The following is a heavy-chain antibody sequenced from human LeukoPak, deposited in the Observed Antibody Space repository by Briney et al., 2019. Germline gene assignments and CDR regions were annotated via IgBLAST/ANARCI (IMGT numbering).Heavy chain of an antibody. Sequence: PSETLSLTCTVSGGSISSYYWSWIRQPPGKGLEWIGHIYYSGSTNYNPSLKSRVTISVDTSKNQFSLKLSSVTAADTAVYYCARFVVVTAYFDYWGQGTLVTVSS. CDR1: GGSISSYY. CDR3: ARFVVVTAYFDY. D-gene: IGHD2-21*02. CDR2: IYYSGST. V-gene: IGHV4-59*08. J-gene: IGHJ4*02.